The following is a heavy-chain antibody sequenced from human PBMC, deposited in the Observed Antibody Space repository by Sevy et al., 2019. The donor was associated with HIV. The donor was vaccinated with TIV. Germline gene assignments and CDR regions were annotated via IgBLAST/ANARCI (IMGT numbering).Heavy chain of an antibody. V-gene: IGHV3-30*04. CDR2: ISDDGNNK. CDR3: ASHYYDSTGYYFALEY. Sequence: GGSLRLSCTAFGFTFSTYAMYWVRQAPGKGLEWVAVISDDGNNKDYADSVKGRFTISRDNSKNTLYLQMNSLRADDTAVYYCASHYYDSTGYYFALEYWGQGTRVTVSS. CDR1: GFTFSTYA. J-gene: IGHJ4*02. D-gene: IGHD3-22*01.